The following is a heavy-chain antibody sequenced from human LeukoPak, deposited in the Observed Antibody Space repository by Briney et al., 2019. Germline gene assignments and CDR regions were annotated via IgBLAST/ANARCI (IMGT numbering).Heavy chain of an antibody. D-gene: IGHD6-6*01. CDR1: GGSISSSSYY. CDR3: ARHSLRRGSSSLGPNLHNWFDP. Sequence: PSETLSLTCTVSGGSISSSSYYWGWIRQPPGKGLEWIGSIYYSGSTYYNPSLKSRVTISVYTSKNQFSLKLSSVTAADTAMYYCARHSLRRGSSSLGPNLHNWFDPWGQGTLVTVSS. V-gene: IGHV4-39*01. CDR2: IYYSGST. J-gene: IGHJ5*02.